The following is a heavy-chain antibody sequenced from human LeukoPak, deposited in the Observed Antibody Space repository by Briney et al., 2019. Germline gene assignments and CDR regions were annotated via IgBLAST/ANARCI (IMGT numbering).Heavy chain of an antibody. Sequence: ASVKVSCKASGYTFTSYGISWVRQAPGQGLEWMGWISAYNGNTNYAQKLQGRVTMTTDTSTSTAYMELRGLRSDDTAVYYCARDTETYYYDSSGYYYAFDIWGQGTMVTVSS. J-gene: IGHJ3*02. D-gene: IGHD3-22*01. V-gene: IGHV1-18*01. CDR3: ARDTETYYYDSSGYYYAFDI. CDR1: GYTFTSYG. CDR2: ISAYNGNT.